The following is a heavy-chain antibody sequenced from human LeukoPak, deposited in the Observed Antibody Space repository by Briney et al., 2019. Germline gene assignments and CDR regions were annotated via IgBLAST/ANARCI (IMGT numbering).Heavy chain of an antibody. Sequence: GGSLRLSCAASGFTFSSYSMNWVRQAPGKGLEWVSAISGSGGSTYYADSVKGRFTISRDNSKNTLYLQMNSLRAEDTAVYYCAKGRRGHSRDSGSYSFDYWGQGTLVTVSS. CDR3: AKGRRGHSRDSGSYSFDY. CDR1: GFTFSSYS. D-gene: IGHD1-26*01. V-gene: IGHV3-23*01. CDR2: ISGSGGST. J-gene: IGHJ4*02.